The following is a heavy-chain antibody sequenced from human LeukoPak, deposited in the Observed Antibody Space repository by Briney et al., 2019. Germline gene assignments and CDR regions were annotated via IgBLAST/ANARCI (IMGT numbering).Heavy chain of an antibody. CDR2: MNPNSGNT. CDR1: GYTFTSHD. D-gene: IGHD1-26*01. J-gene: IGHJ3*02. V-gene: IGHV1-8*03. Sequence: ASVKVSCKASGYTFTSHDINWVRQATGQGLEWMGWMNPNSGNTGYAQKFQGRVTITRNTSISTAYMELSSLRSEDTAVYYCARILLQHDAFDIWGQGTMVTVSS. CDR3: ARILLQHDAFDI.